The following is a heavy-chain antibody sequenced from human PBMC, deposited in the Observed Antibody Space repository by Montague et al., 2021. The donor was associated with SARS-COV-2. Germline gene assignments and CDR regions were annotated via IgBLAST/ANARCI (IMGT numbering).Heavy chain of an antibody. CDR1: GGSAY. D-gene: IGHD3-9*01. V-gene: IGHV4-59*01. CDR2: VYYKGGP. J-gene: IGHJ5*02. CDR3: AGAERYFGPLDP. Sequence: TLSPTCAVSGGSAYWNWIRRPPGKGLEWIGNVYYKGGPTYSPSLRDRVTISLDSPNQVSLRLNYVTAADSAVYYCAGAERYFGPLDPWGLGITVIVSS.